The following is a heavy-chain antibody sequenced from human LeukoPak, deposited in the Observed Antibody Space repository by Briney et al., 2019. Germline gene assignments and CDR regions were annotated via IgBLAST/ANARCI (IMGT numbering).Heavy chain of an antibody. CDR1: GFTFSSYA. V-gene: IGHV3-23*01. J-gene: IGHJ4*02. CDR3: AKEGYSSGWYIYYLDY. CDR2: ISGSGGST. Sequence: GGSLRLSCAASGFTFSSYAMSWVRQAPGKGLEWVSVISGSGGSTYYAESVKGRFTISRDNSKNTLYLQVNSLRAEDTAVYYCAKEGYSSGWYIYYLDYWGQGTLVTVSS. D-gene: IGHD6-19*01.